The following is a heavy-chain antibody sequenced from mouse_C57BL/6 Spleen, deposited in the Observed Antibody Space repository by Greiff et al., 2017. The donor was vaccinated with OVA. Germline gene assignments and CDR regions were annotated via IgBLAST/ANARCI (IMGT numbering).Heavy chain of an antibody. CDR2: IDPSDSYT. CDR1: GYTFTSYW. V-gene: IGHV1-69*01. D-gene: IGHD2-4*01. J-gene: IGHJ3*01. CDR3: ARGGLRPFAY. Sequence: QVHVKQPGAELVMPGASVKLSCKASGYTFTSYWMHWVKQRPGQGLEWIGEIDPSDSYTNYNQKFKGKSTLTVDKSSSTAYMQLSSLTSEDSAVYYCARGGLRPFAYWGQGTLVTVSA.